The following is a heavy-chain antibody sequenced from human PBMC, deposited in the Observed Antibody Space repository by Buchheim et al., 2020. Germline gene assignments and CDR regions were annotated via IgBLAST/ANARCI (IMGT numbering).Heavy chain of an antibody. J-gene: IGHJ6*02. Sequence: QVQLAQSGAEVKKPGASVKVSCTASGYTFTNYYIYWVRQAPGQGHERMGAINPRSGSTDCAQKFRGRLTMTRDTSTSTVYMELSSLRSEDAAVYYCASGIIVAGTYYYFGMDVWGQRAT. CDR2: INPRSGST. V-gene: IGHV1-46*01. CDR1: GYTFTNYY. CDR3: ASGIIVAGTYYYFGMDV. D-gene: IGHD6-19*01.